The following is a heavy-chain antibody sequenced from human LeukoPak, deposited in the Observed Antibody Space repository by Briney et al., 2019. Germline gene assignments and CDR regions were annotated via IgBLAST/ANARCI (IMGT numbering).Heavy chain of an antibody. CDR2: IYYSGNT. V-gene: IGHV4-34*01. Sequence: ETSETLSLTCAVYGGSFSGYYWSWIRQPPGKGLEWIGSIYYSGNTYYNASLKSQVSISIDTSKNQFSLRLTSVTAADTAVYYCARQTGSGLFILPGGQGALVTVSS. J-gene: IGHJ4*02. CDR1: GGSFSGYY. CDR3: ARQTGSGLFILP. D-gene: IGHD3/OR15-3a*01.